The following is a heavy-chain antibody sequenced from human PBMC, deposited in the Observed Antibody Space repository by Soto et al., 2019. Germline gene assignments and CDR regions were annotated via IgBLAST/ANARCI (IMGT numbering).Heavy chain of an antibody. Sequence: QLQLQESGPGLVKPSETLSLTCTVSGGSISSSSYYWGWIRQPPGKGLEWIGSIYYSGSTYYNPSLKSRVTISVDTSKNQFSLKLSSVTAADTAVYYCARHEVGYGDYVRLHNWFDPWGQGTLVTVSS. CDR2: IYYSGST. D-gene: IGHD4-17*01. V-gene: IGHV4-39*01. J-gene: IGHJ5*02. CDR1: GGSISSSSYY. CDR3: ARHEVGYGDYVRLHNWFDP.